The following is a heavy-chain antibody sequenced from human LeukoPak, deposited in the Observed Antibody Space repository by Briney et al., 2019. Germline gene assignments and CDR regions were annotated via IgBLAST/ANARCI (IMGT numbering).Heavy chain of an antibody. V-gene: IGHV3-21*01. CDR1: GFTFSSYS. CDR2: ISSSSSYI. J-gene: IGHJ4*02. D-gene: IGHD1-26*01. Sequence: PGGSLRLSCAASGFTFSSYSMNWVRQAPGKGLEWVSSISSSSSYIYYADSVKGRFTISRDNAKNSLYLQMNSLRAEDTAVYYCARAPIGGATYLDYWGQGTLATVS. CDR3: ARAPIGGATYLDY.